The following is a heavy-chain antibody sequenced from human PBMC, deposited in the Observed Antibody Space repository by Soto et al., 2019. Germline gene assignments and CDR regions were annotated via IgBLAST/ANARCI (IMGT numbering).Heavy chain of an antibody. Sequence: SETLSLTCTVSGGSISSGGYYWSWIRQHPGKGLEWIGYIYYSGSTYFNPSLKSRLTISVDTSKNQFSLQLSSVTAADTAVYYCAREGHSSSSEGANWFDPWGQGTPAPVYS. D-gene: IGHD6-6*01. J-gene: IGHJ5*02. CDR3: AREGHSSSSEGANWFDP. CDR2: IYYSGST. V-gene: IGHV4-31*03. CDR1: GGSISSGGYY.